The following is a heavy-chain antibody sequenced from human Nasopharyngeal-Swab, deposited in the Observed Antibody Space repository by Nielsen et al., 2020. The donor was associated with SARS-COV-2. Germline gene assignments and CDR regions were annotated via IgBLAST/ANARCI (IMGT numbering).Heavy chain of an antibody. J-gene: IGHJ3*02. D-gene: IGHD6-19*01. Sequence: VKVSCKASGYTFTSYGISWVRQAPGQGLEWMGWISAYNGNTNYAQKLQGRVTMTTDTSTSTAYMELRSLRSDDTAVYYCARDRSNQWLVRGWAFDIWGQGTMVTVSS. V-gene: IGHV1-18*01. CDR3: ARDRSNQWLVRGWAFDI. CDR2: ISAYNGNT. CDR1: GYTFTSYG.